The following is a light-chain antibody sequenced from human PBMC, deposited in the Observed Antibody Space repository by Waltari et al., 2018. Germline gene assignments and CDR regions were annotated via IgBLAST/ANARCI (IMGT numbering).Light chain of an antibody. J-gene: IGKJ4*01. Sequence: DIQMTQSPSSLSASVGDRVTITCQASQDISNFLNWYQQKPGKAPKLLIYDAANSETGVPSRFSGSAYGTDFTFTISSLQPEDIATYYCQQYANFPLTIGGGTKREI. CDR2: DAA. CDR1: QDISNF. V-gene: IGKV1-33*01. CDR3: QQYANFPLT.